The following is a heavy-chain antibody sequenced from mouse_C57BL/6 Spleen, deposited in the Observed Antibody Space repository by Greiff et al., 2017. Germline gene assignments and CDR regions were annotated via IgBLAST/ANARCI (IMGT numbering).Heavy chain of an antibody. CDR3: ARRGYYGSGFDY. J-gene: IGHJ2*01. V-gene: IGHV5-4*03. CDR2: ISDGGSYT. CDR1: GFTFSSYA. D-gene: IGHD1-1*01. Sequence: EVKLMESGGGLVKPGGSLKLSCAASGFTFSSYAMSWVRQTPEKRLEWVATISDGGSYTYYPDNVKGRFTISRDNAKNNLYLQMSHLKAEDTAMYYWARRGYYGSGFDYWGQGTTLTVSA.